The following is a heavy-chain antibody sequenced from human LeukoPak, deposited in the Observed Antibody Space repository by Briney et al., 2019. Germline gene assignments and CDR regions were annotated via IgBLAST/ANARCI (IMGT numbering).Heavy chain of an antibody. D-gene: IGHD2/OR15-2a*01. CDR3: AKPRRIETPWHCMDV. J-gene: IGHJ6*03. CDR1: GFTLDRYW. Sequence: GGSLRLSCEVSGFTLDRYWMSWVRQAPGKGLEWVANIKQDGSETHYVDSVKGRFTISRDNAKNSLYLQMNSLRVEDTAEYYCAKPRRIETPWHCMDVWAKGPRSSSP. CDR2: IKQDGSET. V-gene: IGHV3-7*01.